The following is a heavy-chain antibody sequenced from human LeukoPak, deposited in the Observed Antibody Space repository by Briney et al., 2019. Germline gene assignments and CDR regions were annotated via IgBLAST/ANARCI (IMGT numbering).Heavy chain of an antibody. J-gene: IGHJ3*02. Sequence: GGSLRLSCAASGFTSSIYAMSWVRQAPGKGLEWVSAISGSGGSTYYADSVKGRFTISRDNSKNTLYLQMNSLRAEDTAVYYCAKGVWIVVVSDAFDIWGQGTMVTVSS. D-gene: IGHD3-22*01. CDR1: GFTSSIYA. CDR3: AKGVWIVVVSDAFDI. CDR2: ISGSGGST. V-gene: IGHV3-23*01.